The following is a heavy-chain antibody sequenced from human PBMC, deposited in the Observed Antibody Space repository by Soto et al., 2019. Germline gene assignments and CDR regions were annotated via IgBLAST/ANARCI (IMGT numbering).Heavy chain of an antibody. V-gene: IGHV3-72*01. CDR1: GFAFDDYY. Sequence: EGQLVQSGGGLVQPGGSRRLSCTASGFAFDDYYMDWVRQVPGKGLEWIGRTRDKPNKYAAEYVASVKGRFTISRDASKDSMYVQMNTVKPEDTAVYYCARDTGGSYDYWGQGALVIVSS. D-gene: IGHD1-26*01. J-gene: IGHJ4*02. CDR3: ARDTGGSYDY. CDR2: TRDKPNKYAA.